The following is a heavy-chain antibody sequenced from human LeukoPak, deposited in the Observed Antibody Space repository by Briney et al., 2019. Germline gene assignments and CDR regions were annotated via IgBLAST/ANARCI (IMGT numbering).Heavy chain of an antibody. J-gene: IGHJ6*02. V-gene: IGHV1-69*13. Sequence: ASVNVSCKASGGTFSSYAISWVRQAPGQGLEWMGGIIPIFGTANYAQKFQGRVTITADESTSTAYMELSSLRSEDTAVYYCARVDYDFWSGTRDYYCYGMDVWGQGTTVTVSS. CDR3: ARVDYDFWSGTRDYYCYGMDV. CDR2: IIPIFGTA. D-gene: IGHD3-3*01. CDR1: GGTFSSYA.